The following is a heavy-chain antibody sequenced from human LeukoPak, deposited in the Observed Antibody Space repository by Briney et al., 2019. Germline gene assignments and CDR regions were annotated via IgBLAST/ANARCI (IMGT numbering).Heavy chain of an antibody. CDR3: ARKSGGYGSFDY. CDR1: GGSISSNSYS. D-gene: IGHD5-12*01. CDR2: IYYSGTT. Sequence: SETLPLTCTVSGGSISSNSYSWGWIRQPPGKGLEWIGTIYYSGTTNYNPSLKSRVTISVDTSKNQFSLKLSSVTAADTAVYYCARKSGGYGSFDYWGQGTLVTVSS. V-gene: IGHV4-39*07. J-gene: IGHJ4*02.